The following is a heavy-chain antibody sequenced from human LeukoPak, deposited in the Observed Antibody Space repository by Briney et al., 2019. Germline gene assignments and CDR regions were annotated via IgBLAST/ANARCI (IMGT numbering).Heavy chain of an antibody. CDR3: GRGLAARYGGYDFTDS. J-gene: IGHJ4*02. CDR1: GGSISSYY. D-gene: IGHD5-12*01. Sequence: PSETLSLTCTVSGGSISSYYWSWFRQPPGKGLEYIGYIYYSGSTNYNPSLKSRVTISLDTPKNQFSLKLRSVTAADTAVYYCGRGLAARYGGYDFTDSWGQGTLVTVSS. CDR2: IYYSGST. V-gene: IGHV4-59*01.